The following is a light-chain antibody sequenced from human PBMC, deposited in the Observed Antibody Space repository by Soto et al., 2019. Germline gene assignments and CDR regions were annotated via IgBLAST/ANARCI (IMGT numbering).Light chain of an antibody. Sequence: EIGMTQSPATLSVSPGERATLSCRASESVSSNLAWYQQKPGQAPRLLIYGASTRATGIPARFSGSGSGTEFTLTISSLQSEDSALYYCQQYNNWLTFGGGTKVEIE. CDR1: ESVSSN. J-gene: IGKJ4*01. CDR3: QQYNNWLT. V-gene: IGKV3-15*01. CDR2: GAS.